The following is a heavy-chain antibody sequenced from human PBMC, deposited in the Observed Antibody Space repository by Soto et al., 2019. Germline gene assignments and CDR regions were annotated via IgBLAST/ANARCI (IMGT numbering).Heavy chain of an antibody. V-gene: IGHV3-23*01. Sequence: PGGSLRLSCAASGFTFSSYAMSWVRQAPGKGLEWVSAISGSGGSTYYADSVKGRFTISRDNSKNTLYLQMNSLRAEDTAVYYCAKDPGINILTGQDYWGQGTLVTVSS. CDR2: ISGSGGST. CDR3: AKDPGINILTGQDY. D-gene: IGHD3-9*01. J-gene: IGHJ4*02. CDR1: GFTFSSYA.